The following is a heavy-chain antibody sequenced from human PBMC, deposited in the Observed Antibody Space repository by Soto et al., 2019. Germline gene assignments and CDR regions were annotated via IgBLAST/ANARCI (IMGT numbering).Heavy chain of an antibody. CDR2: ISSNGGST. J-gene: IGHJ4*02. CDR1: GFTFSNYA. Sequence: TGGSLRLSCSASGFTFSNYAIHWVRQAPGKGLEFLSSISSNGGSTYYADSVKGRFTISRDNSKNTLYLQMSSLRGEDTAVYYCVKDRFDWFGWGQGTLVTVSS. D-gene: IGHD3-9*01. CDR3: VKDRFDWFG. V-gene: IGHV3-64D*08.